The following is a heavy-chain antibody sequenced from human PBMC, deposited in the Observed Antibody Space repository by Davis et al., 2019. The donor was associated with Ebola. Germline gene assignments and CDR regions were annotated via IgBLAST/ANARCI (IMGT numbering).Heavy chain of an antibody. CDR3: TSPGDSVDY. J-gene: IGHJ4*02. Sequence: PGGSLRLSCAASGFTFSGSAMHWVRQASGKGLEWVGRIRSKANSYATAYAASVKGRFTISRDDSKNTAYLQMNSLKTEDTAVYYCTSPGDSVDYWGQGTLVTVSS. V-gene: IGHV3-73*01. CDR1: GFTFSGSA. CDR2: IRSKANSYAT. D-gene: IGHD4-17*01.